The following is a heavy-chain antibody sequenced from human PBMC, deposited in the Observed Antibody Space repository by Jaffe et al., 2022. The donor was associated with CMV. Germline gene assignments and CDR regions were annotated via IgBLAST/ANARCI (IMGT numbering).Heavy chain of an antibody. J-gene: IGHJ6*02. CDR2: ISAYNGNT. CDR1: GYTFTSYG. Sequence: QVQLVQSGAEVKKPGASVKVSCKASGYTFTSYGISWVRQAPGQGLEWMGWISAYNGNTNYAQKLQGRVTMTTDTSTSTAYMELRSLRSDDTAVYYCARDARVGEWLPQGTGGDEVDGMDVWGQGTTVTVSS. D-gene: IGHD3-3*01. CDR3: ARDARVGEWLPQGTGGDEVDGMDV. V-gene: IGHV1-18*01.